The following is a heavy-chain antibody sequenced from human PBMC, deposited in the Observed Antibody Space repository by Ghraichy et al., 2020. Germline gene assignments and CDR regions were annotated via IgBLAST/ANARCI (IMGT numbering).Heavy chain of an antibody. Sequence: GGSLRLSCAASGFTVSSDYMTWVRQAAGKGLEWVSILYSSGDTHYADSVKGRFTISRDNSKNTLYLLMNNLRAEDTALYYCASRGDWGQGTLVTVSS. CDR2: LYSSGDT. J-gene: IGHJ4*02. V-gene: IGHV3-53*01. CDR1: GFTVSSDY. CDR3: ASRGD.